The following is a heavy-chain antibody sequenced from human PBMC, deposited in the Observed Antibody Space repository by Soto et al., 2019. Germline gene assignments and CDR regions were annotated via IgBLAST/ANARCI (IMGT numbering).Heavy chain of an antibody. J-gene: IGHJ6*03. V-gene: IGHV3-74*01. CDR1: GFTFSSCY. D-gene: IGHD3-3*01. CDR3: ARRLTIFALFTPGMDV. Sequence: GGALILSCAASGFTFSSCYMHWVLQAPGKGLVWVSRINSDGSSTTYADSVKGRFTISRDNAKNTLYLQMNSLRAEDTAVYYCARRLTIFALFTPGMDVWGKGTTLTVSS. CDR2: INSDGSST.